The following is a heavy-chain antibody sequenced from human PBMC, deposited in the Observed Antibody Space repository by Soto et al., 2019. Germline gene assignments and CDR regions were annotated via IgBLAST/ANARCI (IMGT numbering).Heavy chain of an antibody. V-gene: IGHV5-51*01. J-gene: IGHJ4*02. CDR3: ARSQALDY. CDR1: GYIFNTNA. CDR2: IYPGDSDI. Sequence: PGESLKISCRGSGYIFNTNAIAWVRQQPGKGLEWLGLIYPGDSDIRYSPSFQGRVTISADTSFSTAFLQLSSLKASDSAVYYCARSQALDYWGQGTLVTV.